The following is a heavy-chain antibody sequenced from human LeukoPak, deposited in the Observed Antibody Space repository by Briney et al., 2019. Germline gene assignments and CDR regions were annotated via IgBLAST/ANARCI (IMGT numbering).Heavy chain of an antibody. V-gene: IGHV4-59*01. CDR2: IYYSGRT. Sequence: SETLSLTCTVSGGSISNYYWSWIRQPPGKGLEWIGYIYYSGRTNYNPSLKSRVTISVDTSKNQFSLKLSSVTAADTAVYYCARMVGWGARRYYYYYMDVWGKGTTVTISS. CDR1: GGSISNYY. D-gene: IGHD1-26*01. CDR3: ARMVGWGARRYYYYYMDV. J-gene: IGHJ6*03.